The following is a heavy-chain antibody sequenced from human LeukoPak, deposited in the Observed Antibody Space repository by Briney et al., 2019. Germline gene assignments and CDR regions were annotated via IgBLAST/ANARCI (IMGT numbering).Heavy chain of an antibody. CDR3: ARVGIAAAGTTIWIFGY. J-gene: IGHJ4*02. CDR2: TSTSSSYI. D-gene: IGHD6-13*01. Sequence: GGSLRLSCAASGFTFSSYSMNWVRQAPGKGLEWVSYTSTSSSYIYYADSVKGRFTISRDNAKNSLYLQMNSLRAEDTAVYYCARVGIAAAGTTIWIFGYWGQGTLVTVSP. CDR1: GFTFSSYS. V-gene: IGHV3-21*01.